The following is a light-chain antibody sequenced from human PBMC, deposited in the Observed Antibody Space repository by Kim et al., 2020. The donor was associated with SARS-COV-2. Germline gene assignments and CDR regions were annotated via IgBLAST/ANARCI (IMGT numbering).Light chain of an antibody. Sequence: SYELTQPSSVSVSPGQTARITCSGDVLAKKYARWLQQKPGQAPVVLIYKDNERPSGIPERFSGSSSGTTVTLTISGAQVDDEADYYCYSAADIKSAADSNLVFGGGTQLTVL. J-gene: IGLJ3*02. CDR1: VLAKKY. CDR2: KDN. V-gene: IGLV3-27*01. CDR3: YSAADIKSAADSNLV.